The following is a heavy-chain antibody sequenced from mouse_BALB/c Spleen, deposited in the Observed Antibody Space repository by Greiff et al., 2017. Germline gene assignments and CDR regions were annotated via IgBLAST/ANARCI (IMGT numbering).Heavy chain of an antibody. D-gene: IGHD2-4*01. J-gene: IGHJ4*01. V-gene: IGHV5-6-4*01. Sequence: DVQLVESGGGLVKPGGSLKLSCAASGFTFSSYTMSWVRQTPEKRLEWVATISSGGSYTYYPDSVKGRFTISRDNAKNTLYLQMSSLKSEDTAMYYCTRNDYPYYAMDYWGQGTSVTVSS. CDR1: GFTFSSYT. CDR3: TRNDYPYYAMDY. CDR2: ISSGGSYT.